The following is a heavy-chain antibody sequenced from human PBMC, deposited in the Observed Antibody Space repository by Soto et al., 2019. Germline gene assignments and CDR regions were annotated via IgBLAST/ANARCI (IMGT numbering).Heavy chain of an antibody. CDR1: GGSISSGGYS. V-gene: IGHV4-30-2*01. D-gene: IGHD2-21*02. Sequence: SETLSLTCAVYGGSISSGGYSWSWIRQPPGKGLEWIGYIYHSGSTYYNPSLKSRVTISVDRSKNQFSLELSSVTAADTAVYYCARGPFLAYCGGDCYTLYYYYYYGMDVWGQGTTVTVSS. CDR2: IYHSGST. CDR3: ARGPFLAYCGGDCYTLYYYYYYGMDV. J-gene: IGHJ6*02.